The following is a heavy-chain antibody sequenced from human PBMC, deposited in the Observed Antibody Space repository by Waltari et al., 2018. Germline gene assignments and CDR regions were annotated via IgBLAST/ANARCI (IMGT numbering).Heavy chain of an antibody. D-gene: IGHD2-2*01. Sequence: QVQLQESGPGLVKPSETLSLTCTVSGGSISSHSWSWIRQPPGKGLEWIGYIYYSGSTNYNPSLKSRVTISVDTSKNQFSLKLSSVTAADTAVYYCALEGGSTNENWFDPWGQGTLVTVSS. CDR1: GGSISSHS. CDR3: ALEGGSTNENWFDP. V-gene: IGHV4-59*11. J-gene: IGHJ5*02. CDR2: IYYSGST.